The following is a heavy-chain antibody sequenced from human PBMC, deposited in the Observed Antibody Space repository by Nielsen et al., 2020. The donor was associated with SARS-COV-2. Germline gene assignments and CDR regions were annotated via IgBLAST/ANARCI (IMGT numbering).Heavy chain of an antibody. Sequence: SETLSLTCTVSGGSISSGGYYWSWIRQHPGKGLEWIGYIYYSGSTYYNPSLKSRVTISVDTSKNQFSLKLSSVTAADTAVYYCARGLPEYYYYMDVWGKGTTVTVSS. D-gene: IGHD1-14*01. V-gene: IGHV4-31*03. J-gene: IGHJ6*03. CDR1: GGSISSGGYY. CDR3: ARGLPEYYYYMDV. CDR2: IYYSGST.